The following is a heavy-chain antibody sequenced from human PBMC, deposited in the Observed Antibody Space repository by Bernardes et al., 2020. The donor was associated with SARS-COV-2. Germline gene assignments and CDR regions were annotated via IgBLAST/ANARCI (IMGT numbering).Heavy chain of an antibody. D-gene: IGHD2-15*01. CDR1: GGSFSGSA. CDR2: LNERGAA. CDR3: ARGQVDFTMVVVLFTGAAFYLDP. J-gene: IGHJ5*02. Sequence: AESLSLTSAVYGGSFSGSALSWIRQAPGKGLEWIGELNERGAANYNPALKSRISISVDASKNQMSLKLNSVTAVDTAVYYCARGQVDFTMVVVLFTGAAFYLDPWGQGTRVTVSS. V-gene: IGHV4-34*01.